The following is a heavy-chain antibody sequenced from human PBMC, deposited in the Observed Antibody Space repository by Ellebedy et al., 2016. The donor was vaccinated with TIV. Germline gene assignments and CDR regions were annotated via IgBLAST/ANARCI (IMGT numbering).Heavy chain of an antibody. V-gene: IGHV4-34*01. CDR2: INHSGST. CDR1: GGSFSGYY. J-gene: IGHJ4*02. Sequence: SETLSLXXAVYGGSFSGYYWSWIRQPPGKGLEWIGEINHSGSTNYNPSLKSRVTISVDTSKNQFSLKLSSVTAADTAVYYCARAVKMITFGGVIVKYYFDYWGQGTLVTVSS. D-gene: IGHD3-16*02. CDR3: ARAVKMITFGGVIVKYYFDY.